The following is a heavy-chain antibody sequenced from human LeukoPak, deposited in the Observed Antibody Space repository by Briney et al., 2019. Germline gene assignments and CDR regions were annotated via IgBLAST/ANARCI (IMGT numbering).Heavy chain of an antibody. CDR1: GFTLSSTG. Sequence: PGGSLRLSCAASGFTLSSTGMHWVRQAPGKGLEWVAVIWSDGINKFYAVSVRGRFTFSRDNSKNTLSLQMNSLRAEDTAVYYCAKERKPFDAFDIWGQGTMVTVSS. V-gene: IGHV3-33*06. CDR3: AKERKPFDAFDI. J-gene: IGHJ3*02. CDR2: IWSDGINK.